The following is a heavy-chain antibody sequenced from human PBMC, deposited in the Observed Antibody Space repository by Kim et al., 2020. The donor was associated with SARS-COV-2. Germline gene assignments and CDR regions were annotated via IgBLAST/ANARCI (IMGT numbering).Heavy chain of an antibody. CDR1: GYTFTSYD. V-gene: IGHV1-8*01. D-gene: IGHD6-19*01. Sequence: ASVKVSCKASGYTFTSYDINWVRQATGQGLEWMGWMNPNSGNTGYAQKFQGRVTMTRNTSISTAYMDLGSLRSEDTAVYYCAWGGLGQWLVSGGFDPWGQGTLVTVSS. CDR2: MNPNSGNT. J-gene: IGHJ5*02. CDR3: AWGGLGQWLVSGGFDP.